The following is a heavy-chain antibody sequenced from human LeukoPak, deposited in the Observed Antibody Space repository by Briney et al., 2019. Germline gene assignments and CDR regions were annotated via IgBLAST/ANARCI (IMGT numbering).Heavy chain of an antibody. Sequence: ASVTVSCTASGYTFTGYYMHWVRQAPGQGLEWMGWINPNSGGTNYAQKFQGRVTMTRDTSISTAYMELSRLRSDDTAVYYCARDLRSHRPSVGATGYWGQGTLVTVSS. CDR2: INPNSGGT. CDR1: GYTFTGYY. J-gene: IGHJ4*02. V-gene: IGHV1-2*02. D-gene: IGHD1-26*01. CDR3: ARDLRSHRPSVGATGY.